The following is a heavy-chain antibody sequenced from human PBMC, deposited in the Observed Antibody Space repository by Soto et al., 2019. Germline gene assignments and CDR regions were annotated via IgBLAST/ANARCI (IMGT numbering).Heavy chain of an antibody. CDR3: ARDRLRGYDSSGFYS. CDR2: INTYNGNR. J-gene: IGHJ4*02. V-gene: IGHV1-18*01. CDR1: GYSFSSYG. Sequence: QVQLVQSGAELRKPGASVKVSCKASGYSFSSYGINWVLQDPGQGLEWMGWINTYNGNRNYAQKFEDRVTMTTATSTNTVYMERRSLKSDDTAIYYCARDRLRGYDSSGFYSWGQGTLVTVSS. D-gene: IGHD3-22*01.